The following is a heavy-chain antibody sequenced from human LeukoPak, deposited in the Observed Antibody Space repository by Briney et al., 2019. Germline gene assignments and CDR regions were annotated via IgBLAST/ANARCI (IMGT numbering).Heavy chain of an antibody. CDR2: INHSGST. D-gene: IGHD6-19*01. V-gene: IGHV4-34*01. CDR1: GGSLSGYY. CDR3: ARARWQWKETGAFDI. Sequence: TTSETLSLTCAVYGGSLSGYYWSWIRQPPGKGLEWIGQINHSGSTNYNPSLKSRVTISVDTSKNQFSLKLSSVTAADTAVYYCARARWQWKETGAFDIWGQGTMVTVSS. J-gene: IGHJ3*02.